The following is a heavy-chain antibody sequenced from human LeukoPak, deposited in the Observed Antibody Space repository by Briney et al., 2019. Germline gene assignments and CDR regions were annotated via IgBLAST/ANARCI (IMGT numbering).Heavy chain of an antibody. CDR2: IIPIFGTA. V-gene: IGHV1-69*06. CDR1: GGTFSSYA. CDR3: ARLRGYSYGYPSDGGMDV. J-gene: IGHJ6*04. Sequence: ASVKVSCKASGGTFSSYAISWVRQAPGQGLEWMGGIIPIFGTANYAQKFQGRVTITADKSTSTAYMELSSLRSEDTAVYYCARLRGYSYGYPSDGGMDVWGKGTTVTVSS. D-gene: IGHD5-18*01.